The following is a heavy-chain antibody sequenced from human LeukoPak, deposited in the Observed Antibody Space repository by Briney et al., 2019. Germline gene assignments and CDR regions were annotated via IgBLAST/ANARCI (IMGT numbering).Heavy chain of an antibody. V-gene: IGHV3-30-3*01. Sequence: GRSLSLSCAASGFTFNEYAIHWVRQAPGKGLEWVAVVPSDGINKYYADSVKGRLTISRDNSKNTLYLQMNSLRPEDTAVYYCAREKDYGDYIDFWGQGTLVTVSS. J-gene: IGHJ4*02. CDR3: AREKDYGDYIDF. CDR2: VPSDGINK. D-gene: IGHD4-17*01. CDR1: GFTFNEYA.